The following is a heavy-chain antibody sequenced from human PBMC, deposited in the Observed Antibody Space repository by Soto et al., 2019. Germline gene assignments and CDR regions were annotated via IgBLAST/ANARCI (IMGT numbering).Heavy chain of an antibody. CDR1: GGSISSSSYY. J-gene: IGHJ4*02. Sequence: NPSETLSLTCTVSGGSISSSSYYWGWIRQPPGKGLEWIGSIYYSGSTYYNPSLKSRVTISVDTSKNQFSLKLSSVTAADTAVYYCASGWRFGELLAGGWLGSIDYWGQGTLVTVSS. V-gene: IGHV4-39*01. D-gene: IGHD3-10*01. CDR3: ASGWRFGELLAGGWLGSIDY. CDR2: IYYSGST.